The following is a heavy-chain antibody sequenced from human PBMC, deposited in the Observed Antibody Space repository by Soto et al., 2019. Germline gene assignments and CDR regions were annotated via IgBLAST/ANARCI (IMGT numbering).Heavy chain of an antibody. CDR3: ARDFAYFDS. J-gene: IGHJ4*02. V-gene: IGHV4-61*01. Sequence: HVQLQESGPGLVKPSETLALHCTVSGGSFKSGSYSWRWIRQPPGKGREWIGYVYHTWRTSYNPSLKSRVSISMDTSTNQSSLNLDSVTAADTAGYFCARDFAYFDSWGQGTLVTVSS. CDR1: GGSFKSGSYS. CDR2: VYHTWRT. D-gene: IGHD3-3*01.